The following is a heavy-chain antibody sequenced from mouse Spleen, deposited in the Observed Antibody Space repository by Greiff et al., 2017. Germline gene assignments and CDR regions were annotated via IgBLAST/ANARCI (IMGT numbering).Heavy chain of an antibody. Sequence: VMLVESGAELVKPGASVKLSCKASGYTFTEYIIHWVKQRSGQGLEWIGWFYPGSGSIKYNEKFKDKATLTADKSSSTVYMELSRLTSEDSAVYFCARHENYGGAMDYWGQGTSVTVSS. J-gene: IGHJ4*01. CDR2: FYPGSGSI. CDR3: ARHENYGGAMDY. V-gene: IGHV1-62-2*01. D-gene: IGHD1-1*01. CDR1: GYTFTEYI.